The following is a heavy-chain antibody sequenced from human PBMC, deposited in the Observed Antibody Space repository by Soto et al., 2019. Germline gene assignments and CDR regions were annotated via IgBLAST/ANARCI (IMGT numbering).Heavy chain of an antibody. D-gene: IGHD2-2*01. CDR1: GGTFSSYA. J-gene: IGHJ6*02. CDR3: ARSQGSSTSLEIYYYYYYGMDV. V-gene: IGHV1-69*01. CDR2: IIPISETT. Sequence: QVQLVQSGAEVKKPGSSVKVSCKASGGTFSSYAISWVRQAPGQGLEWMGGIIPISETTNYAQKFQGRVTITADESKSTAYMELSSLISEHTAVYYCARSQGSSTSLEIYYYYYYGMDVWGQGTTVTVSS.